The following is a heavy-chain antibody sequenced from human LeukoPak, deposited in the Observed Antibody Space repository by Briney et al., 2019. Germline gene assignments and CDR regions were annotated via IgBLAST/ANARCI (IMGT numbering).Heavy chain of an antibody. CDR2: IRNKLNSYTT. CDR1: GFSFSDFY. J-gene: IGHJ4*02. D-gene: IGHD1-1*01. V-gene: IGHV3-72*01. Sequence: GGSLRLSCAGSGFSFSDFYMDWVRQAPGKGLQWVGRIRNKLNSYTTSYAASVQGRFTISRDDLRNSLYLQMNSLKTEDTAVYYCARGNWNDGDYFDYWGQGTLVTVSS. CDR3: ARGNWNDGDYFDY.